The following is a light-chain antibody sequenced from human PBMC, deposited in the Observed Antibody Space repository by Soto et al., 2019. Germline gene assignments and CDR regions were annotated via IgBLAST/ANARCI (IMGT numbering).Light chain of an antibody. Sequence: EIVLTQSPGTLSLSPGEGATLSCRASQSISSTFLAWYQHKPGQAPRVLIYGASRRAAGIPDWFSGSGSGTEFTLTISRLEPEDFAVYYCQQYESSWTFGQGTKVEMK. CDR3: QQYESSWT. V-gene: IGKV3-20*01. CDR1: QSISSTF. CDR2: GAS. J-gene: IGKJ1*01.